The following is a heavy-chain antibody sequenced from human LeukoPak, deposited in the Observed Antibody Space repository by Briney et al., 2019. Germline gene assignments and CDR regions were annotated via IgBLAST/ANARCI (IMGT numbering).Heavy chain of an antibody. Sequence: ASVKVSCKASGYTFTGYYMHWVRQAPGQGLEWMGWLNPNNFGTNYAQKFQGRVTMTRDTSISTAYMELSRLRSDDTAVYYCARTGTTYYYYYYMDVWGKGTTVTVSS. J-gene: IGHJ6*03. CDR2: LNPNNFGT. CDR3: ARTGTTYYYYYYMDV. CDR1: GYTFTGYY. V-gene: IGHV1-2*02. D-gene: IGHD1-7*01.